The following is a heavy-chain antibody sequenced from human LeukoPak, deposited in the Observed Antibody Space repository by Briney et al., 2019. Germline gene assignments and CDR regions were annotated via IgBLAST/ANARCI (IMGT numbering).Heavy chain of an antibody. V-gene: IGHV3-7*01. Sequence: GGSLRLSCAASGFTFSSYWMSWVRQAPGKGLEWVANIKQDGSEKYYVDSVKGRFTISRDNAKNSLYLQMNSLRAEDTAVYYCARDNYGSGSSHYYGMDVWGKGTTVTVSS. CDR3: ARDNYGSGSSHYYGMDV. D-gene: IGHD3-10*01. J-gene: IGHJ6*04. CDR1: GFTFSSYW. CDR2: IKQDGSEK.